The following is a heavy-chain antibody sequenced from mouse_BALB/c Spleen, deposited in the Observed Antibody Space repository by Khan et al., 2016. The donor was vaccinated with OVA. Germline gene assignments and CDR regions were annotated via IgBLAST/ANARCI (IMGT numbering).Heavy chain of an antibody. Sequence: VQLKESGPGLVKPSQSLSLTCTVTGYSITSDYAWNWIRQFPGNKLEWMGYISYSGSTSYNPSLKSRISITRDTSKNQFFLQLNSVTTEDTATYYCARRAYYGDGYFDVWGAGTTVTVSS. CDR2: ISYSGST. CDR3: ARRAYYGDGYFDV. V-gene: IGHV3-2*02. D-gene: IGHD2-13*01. J-gene: IGHJ1*01. CDR1: GYSITSDYA.